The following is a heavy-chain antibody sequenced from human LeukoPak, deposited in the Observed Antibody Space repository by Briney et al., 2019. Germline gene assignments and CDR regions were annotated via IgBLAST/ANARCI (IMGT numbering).Heavy chain of an antibody. Sequence: GGSLRLSCAASGFTFSSYAMSWVRQAPGKGLEWVSGISWNSGSIGYADSVKGRFTISRDNAKNSLYLQMNSLRAEDMALYYCAKGVRRQLVPRDYFDYWGQGTLVTVSS. J-gene: IGHJ4*02. CDR1: GFTFSSYA. CDR2: ISWNSGSI. D-gene: IGHD6-6*01. CDR3: AKGVRRQLVPRDYFDY. V-gene: IGHV3-9*03.